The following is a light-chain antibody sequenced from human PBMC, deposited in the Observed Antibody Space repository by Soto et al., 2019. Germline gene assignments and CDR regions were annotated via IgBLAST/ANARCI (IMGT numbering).Light chain of an antibody. Sequence: EIVLTQSPATLSLSPGERATLSCRASQSVSSYLAWYQQKPGQAPRLLIYDASNRATVIPARFSGSGSGTDFTLTIGSLEPEDFAVYFCQQRSNWPRYTFGQGTKLEIK. J-gene: IGKJ2*01. CDR3: QQRSNWPRYT. V-gene: IGKV3-11*01. CDR2: DAS. CDR1: QSVSSY.